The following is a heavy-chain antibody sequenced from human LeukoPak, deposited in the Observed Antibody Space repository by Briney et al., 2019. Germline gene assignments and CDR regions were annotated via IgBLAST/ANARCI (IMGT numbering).Heavy chain of an antibody. CDR1: GGSFSSYY. CDR3: AKLAHNLYCTGGSCPYCHDY. J-gene: IGHJ4*02. D-gene: IGHD2-15*01. CDR2: IYSSGST. Sequence: PSETLSLTCAVYGGSFSSYYWSWIRQPPGKGLEWIGYIYSSGSTNYNPSLKSRVTISIDTSKNQFSLKLSSVTAADTAVYYCAKLAHNLYCTGGSCPYCHDYWGQGTLVTVSS. V-gene: IGHV4-59*01.